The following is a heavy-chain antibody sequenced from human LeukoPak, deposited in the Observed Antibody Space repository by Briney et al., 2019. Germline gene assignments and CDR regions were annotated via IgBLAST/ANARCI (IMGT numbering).Heavy chain of an antibody. CDR2: ISGSGGST. CDR1: GFTFSNYA. J-gene: IGHJ4*02. CDR3: AKDYGDYVPLYYFDY. Sequence: GGSLRLSCAASGFTFSNYAMSWVRQAPGKGLEWVSAISGSGGSTYYADSVKGRFTISRDNSKNTLYLQMNSLRAEDTALYYCAKDYGDYVPLYYFDYWGQGTLVTVSS. V-gene: IGHV3-23*01. D-gene: IGHD4-17*01.